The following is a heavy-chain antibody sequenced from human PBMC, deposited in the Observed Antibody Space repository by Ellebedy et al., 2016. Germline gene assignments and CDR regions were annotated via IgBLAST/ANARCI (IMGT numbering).Heavy chain of an antibody. J-gene: IGHJ4*02. CDR2: IYYGATT. D-gene: IGHD3-9*01. CDR3: ARRTYHILTGYYRFDY. Sequence: SETLSLXXTVSGASISSTNYYWGWIRQPPGKGLEWIGSIYYGATTYYNPSLKSRVTISVNTSKNQFSLKLTSVTDADTAVYYCARRTYHILTGYYRFDYWGQGTLVTVSS. CDR1: GASISSTNYY. V-gene: IGHV4-39*01.